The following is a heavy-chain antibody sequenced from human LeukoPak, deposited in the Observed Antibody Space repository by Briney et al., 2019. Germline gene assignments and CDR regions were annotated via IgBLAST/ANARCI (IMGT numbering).Heavy chain of an antibody. CDR2: ISSSSSYI. V-gene: IGHV3-21*01. Sequence: PGGSLRLSCAASGFTFCSYSMNWVRQAPGKGLEWVSSISSSSSYIYYADSVKGRFTISRDNAKNSLYLHMNSLRAEDTAVYYCARDKWLDDYWGQGTLVTVSS. D-gene: IGHD6-19*01. J-gene: IGHJ4*02. CDR1: GFTFCSYS. CDR3: ARDKWLDDY.